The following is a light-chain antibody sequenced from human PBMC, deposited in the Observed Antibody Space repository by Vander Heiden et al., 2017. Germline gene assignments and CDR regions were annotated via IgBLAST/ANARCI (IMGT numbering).Light chain of an antibody. J-gene: IGKJ5*01. CDR1: QDIRHY. Sequence: DVQLTQSPSALSASVGDRVTITCQASQDIRHYLNWYQQKVGKAPQLLISDAYDLQTGVPTRFSGDRSGTHFTFNISSLQPEDIATYYCQQYDDFPLTFGQGTRLDI. CDR2: DAY. V-gene: IGKV1-33*01. CDR3: QQYDDFPLT.